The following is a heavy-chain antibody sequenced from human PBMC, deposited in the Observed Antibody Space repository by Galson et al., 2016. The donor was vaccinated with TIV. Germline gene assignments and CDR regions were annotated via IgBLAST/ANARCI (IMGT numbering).Heavy chain of an antibody. CDR3: ARDGYYYYYGMDV. Sequence: TLSLTCTVSDISSDSYYWSWIRQPAGKGLEWIGRMSTSGSTSYNPSLESRVTISVDTSKNQFSLKLNSVTAADTAVYYCARDGYYYYYGMDVWGQGTTVTVSS. V-gene: IGHV4-61*02. CDR2: MSTSGST. J-gene: IGHJ6*02. CDR1: DISSDSYY.